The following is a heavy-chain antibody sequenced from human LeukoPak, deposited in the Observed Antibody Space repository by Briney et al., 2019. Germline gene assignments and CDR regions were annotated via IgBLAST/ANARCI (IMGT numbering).Heavy chain of an antibody. CDR1: GYSFTNYW. Sequence: GESLKISCKCSGYSFTNYWIGWVRQMPGKGLERMGIIYPGDSDTRYSPSFQGQVTISVDKSISTAYLQWSSLKASDTAMYYCARSSDIRTSGWYGVDYWGQGTLVTVSS. V-gene: IGHV5-51*01. J-gene: IGHJ4*02. D-gene: IGHD6-19*01. CDR2: IYPGDSDT. CDR3: ARSSDIRTSGWYGVDY.